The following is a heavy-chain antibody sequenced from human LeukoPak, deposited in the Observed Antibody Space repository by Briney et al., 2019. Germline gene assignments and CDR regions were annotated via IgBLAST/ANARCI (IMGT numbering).Heavy chain of an antibody. J-gene: IGHJ6*02. V-gene: IGHV3-30*03. CDR1: GVTFSSYG. CDR3: ARYEMDV. CDR2: ISYDGCNK. Sequence: PGGSLRLSCAASGVTFSSYGMHSVRHALGKGLEWVAVISYDGCNKYYADSVKGRFTISRDNSKNTLYRQMNSLRAEDTAVYYCARYEMDVWGQGTTVTVSS. D-gene: IGHD3-3*01.